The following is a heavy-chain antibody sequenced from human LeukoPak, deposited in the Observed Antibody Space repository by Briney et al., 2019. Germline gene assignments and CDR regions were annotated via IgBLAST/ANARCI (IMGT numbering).Heavy chain of an antibody. D-gene: IGHD6-19*01. J-gene: IGHJ4*02. CDR3: ARHHSSGWYES. Sequence: PSETLSLTCTVSGGSISSDYWSWIRQPPGEGLEWIGYIYYSGSTNYNPSLKSRVTISVDTSKTQFSLKLSSVTAADTAVYYCARHHSSGWYESWGQGTLVTVSS. CDR2: IYYSGST. CDR1: GGSISSDY. V-gene: IGHV4-59*08.